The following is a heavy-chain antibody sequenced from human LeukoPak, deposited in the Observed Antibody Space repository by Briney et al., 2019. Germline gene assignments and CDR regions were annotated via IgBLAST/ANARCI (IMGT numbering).Heavy chain of an antibody. Sequence: PSETLSLTCTVSGGSISSGGYSWSWIRQPPGKGLEWIGYIYYSGSTNYNPSLKSRVTISVDTSKNQFSLKLSSVTAADTAVYYCASARYYFDYWGQGTLVTVSS. CDR2: IYYSGST. J-gene: IGHJ4*02. CDR3: ASARYYFDY. CDR1: GGSISSGGYS. V-gene: IGHV4-61*08.